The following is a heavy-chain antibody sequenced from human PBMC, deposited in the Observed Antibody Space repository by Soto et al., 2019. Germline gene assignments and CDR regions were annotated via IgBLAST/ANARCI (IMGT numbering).Heavy chain of an antibody. CDR3: ARTKWKGARFDP. CDR1: VDTFRGYY. CDR2: INHSGST. J-gene: IGHJ5*02. V-gene: IGHV4-34*01. Sequence: QVQLQQWGAGLLKPSETLSLTCAVYVDTFRGYYWSWIRQPPGKGLEWIGQINHSGSTNYEPSLKSRVTLSVDTSKNQFSLKLTSVTAADTAIYYCARTKWKGARFDPWGQGTLVTVSS. D-gene: IGHD1-1*01.